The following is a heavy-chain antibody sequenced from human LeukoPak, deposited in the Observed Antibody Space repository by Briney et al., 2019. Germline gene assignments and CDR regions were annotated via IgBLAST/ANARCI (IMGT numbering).Heavy chain of an antibody. CDR3: AKPTVTHFDY. D-gene: IGHD4-17*01. Sequence: PGGSLRLSCAASGFTFSDHYMDWVRQAPGKGLEWVSFIRYDGGNKYYADSVKGRFTISRDNSKNTLYLQMISLRTEDTAVYYCAKPTVTHFDYWGQGTLVTVSS. J-gene: IGHJ4*02. CDR1: GFTFSDHY. V-gene: IGHV3-30*02. CDR2: IRYDGGNK.